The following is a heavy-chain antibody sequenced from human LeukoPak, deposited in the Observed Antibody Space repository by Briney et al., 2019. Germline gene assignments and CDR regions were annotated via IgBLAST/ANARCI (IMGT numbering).Heavy chain of an antibody. D-gene: IGHD2-8*01. CDR2: INSDESNT. V-gene: IGHV3-74*01. CDR1: GFTFSHYL. Sequence: GGSLRLSCAASGFTFSHYLMHWVRHAPGKGLVWVSRINSDESNTNSYADSVKGRFIISRDNAKNTLYLQMNSLRAEDTAVYFCGRGGNGIDIWGQETTVIVSS. J-gene: IGHJ3*02. CDR3: GRGGNGIDI.